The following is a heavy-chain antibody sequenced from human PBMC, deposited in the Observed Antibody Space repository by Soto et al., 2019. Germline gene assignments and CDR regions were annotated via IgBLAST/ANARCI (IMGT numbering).Heavy chain of an antibody. CDR2: MYYSGST. Sequence: SETLSLTCTVSCGSISGGDYEWSWIRQPPGKGLEWIGHMYYSGSTYYNPSLRGRLTMSVDTSKNQFSLKLSSVTAADTAVYYCARGGRYSSSWYFFDYWGQGTLVTVSS. V-gene: IGHV4-30-4*01. CDR3: ARGGRYSSSWYFFDY. CDR1: CGSISGGDYE. J-gene: IGHJ4*02. D-gene: IGHD6-13*01.